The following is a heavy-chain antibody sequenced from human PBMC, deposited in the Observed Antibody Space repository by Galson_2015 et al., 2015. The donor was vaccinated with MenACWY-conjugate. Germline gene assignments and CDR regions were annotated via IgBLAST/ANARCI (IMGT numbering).Heavy chain of an antibody. CDR1: GLIFSNYA. CDR2: IGGSSEYR. D-gene: IGHD5-18*01. V-gene: IGHV3-23*01. CDR3: AREAARYSYGDY. Sequence: SLRLSCAVSGLIFSNYAISWLRQPPGKGLEWVSAIGGSSEYRYYADSVKGRSTISRDNSKNTLYLQMNSLRAGDTAVYYCAREAARYSYGDYWGQGILVTVSS. J-gene: IGHJ4*02.